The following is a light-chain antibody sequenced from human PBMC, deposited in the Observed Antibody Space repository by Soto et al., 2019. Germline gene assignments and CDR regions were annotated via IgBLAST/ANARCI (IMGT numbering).Light chain of an antibody. CDR2: GGS. V-gene: IGKV3-15*01. CDR3: HQYINRPPQT. J-gene: IGKJ1*01. CDR1: HSVTSN. Sequence: EIAMSQSPASHSVSPGDGSTLACTASHSVTSNLAWYQQKPGQAPSLLIYGGSTRAPGIPARFSGSGSGTEFTLTISSLQSEDVAIYYCHQYINRPPQTLGQGTKVDI.